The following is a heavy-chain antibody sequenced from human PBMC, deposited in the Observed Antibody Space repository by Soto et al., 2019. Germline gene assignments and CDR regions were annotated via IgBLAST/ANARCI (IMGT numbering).Heavy chain of an antibody. D-gene: IGHD3-22*01. J-gene: IGHJ6*02. V-gene: IGHV3-23*01. CDR2: ISGSGGST. CDR3: AKDIALYLTTYYYYGMDF. Sequence: EVQLLESGGGLVQPGGSLRLSCAASGFTFSSYAMSWVRQAPGKGLEWVSAISGSGGSTYYADSVKGRFTISRDNAKNTLYLQMNSLRAEDTAVYYCAKDIALYLTTYYYYGMDFWGQGTTVTVSS. CDR1: GFTFSSYA.